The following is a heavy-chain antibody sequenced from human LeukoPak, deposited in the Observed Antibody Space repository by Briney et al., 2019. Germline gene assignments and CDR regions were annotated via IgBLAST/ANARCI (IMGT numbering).Heavy chain of an antibody. D-gene: IGHD5-12*01. CDR2: IYYSGST. CDR1: GGSTSSYY. V-gene: IGHV4-59*12. Sequence: SETLSLTCTVSGGSTSSYYWSWIRQPPGKGLEWIGYIYYSGSTNYNPSLKSRVTISVDTSKNQFSLKLSSVTAADTAVYYCASQYSASHGRAFDFWGQGTMVTVSS. CDR3: ASQYSASHGRAFDF. J-gene: IGHJ3*01.